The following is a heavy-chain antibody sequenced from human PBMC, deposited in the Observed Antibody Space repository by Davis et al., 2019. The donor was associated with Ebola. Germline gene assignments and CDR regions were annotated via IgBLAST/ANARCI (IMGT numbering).Heavy chain of an antibody. CDR3: ARVRGTGDPDY. CDR2: ISVSSGYI. J-gene: IGHJ4*02. D-gene: IGHD7-27*01. CDR1: GFTVSSNY. V-gene: IGHV3-21*01. Sequence: GESLKISCAASGFTVSSNYMSWVRQAPGKGLEWVSSISVSSGYIYYEDSVKGRFTISRDNAKNSLFLQMNSLRAEDTAVYYCARVRGTGDPDYWGQGTLVTVSS.